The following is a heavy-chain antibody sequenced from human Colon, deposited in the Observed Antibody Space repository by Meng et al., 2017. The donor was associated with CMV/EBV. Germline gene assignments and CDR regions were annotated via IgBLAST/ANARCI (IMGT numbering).Heavy chain of an antibody. CDR1: GYTFASYA. CDR3: AREGYSSGWLDY. J-gene: IGHJ4*02. CDR2: INTNTGNA. D-gene: IGHD6-19*01. V-gene: IGHV7-4-1*02. Sequence: CKGAGYTFASYAMSWVRQAHGQGLEWIGWINTNTGNATYAKGFTGRFVFSLDTSVSTAYLQISSLKAEDTAVYYCAREGYSSGWLDYWGQGTLVTVSS.